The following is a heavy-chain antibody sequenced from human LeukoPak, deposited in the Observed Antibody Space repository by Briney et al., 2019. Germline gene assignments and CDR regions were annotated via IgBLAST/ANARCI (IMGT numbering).Heavy chain of an antibody. V-gene: IGHV3-33*01. CDR1: GFTFSSYG. CDR2: IWYDGSNK. D-gene: IGHD5-18*01. J-gene: IGHJ4*02. CDR3: AREARGYSYGNLFDY. Sequence: GGSLRLSCAASGFTFSSYGMHWVRQAPGKGLEWVAVIWYDGSNKYYADSVKGRFTISRDNSKNTLYLQMNNLRAEDTAVYYCAREARGYSYGNLFDYWGQGTLVTVSS.